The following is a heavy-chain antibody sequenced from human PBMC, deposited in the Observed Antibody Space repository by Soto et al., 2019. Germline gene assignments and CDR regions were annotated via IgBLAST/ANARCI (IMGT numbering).Heavy chain of an antibody. CDR3: ARAARVTNVDYFDP. J-gene: IGHJ5*02. CDR1: GFTFRSYW. CDR2: INSGGSDI. D-gene: IGHD3-3*01. Sequence: EVQLVESGGGLVQPGGSLRLSCVASGFTFRSYWMHWVRQAPGKGLVWVSCINSGGSDIRYADSVKGRFTISRDDAKNTLYLQMIRLRAEDTAVYYCARAARVTNVDYFDPWGQGTLVTVSS. V-gene: IGHV3-74*01.